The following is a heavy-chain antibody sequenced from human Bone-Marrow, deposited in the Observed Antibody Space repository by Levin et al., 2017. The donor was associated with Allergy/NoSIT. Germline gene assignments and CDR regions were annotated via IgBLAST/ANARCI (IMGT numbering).Heavy chain of an antibody. D-gene: IGHD4-17*01. CDR3: ARLLGSAGYGDLNAFDI. J-gene: IGHJ3*02. Sequence: PGGSLRLSCKGSGYSFTSYWIGWVRQMPGKGLEWMGIIYPGDSDTRYSPSFQGQVTISADKSISTAYLQWSSLKASDTAMYYCARLLGSAGYGDLNAFDIWGQGTMVTVSS. CDR2: IYPGDSDT. CDR1: GYSFTSYW. V-gene: IGHV5-51*01.